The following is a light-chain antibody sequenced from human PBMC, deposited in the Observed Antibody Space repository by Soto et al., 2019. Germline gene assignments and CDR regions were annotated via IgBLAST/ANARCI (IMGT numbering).Light chain of an antibody. CDR2: GAS. V-gene: IGKV3-20*01. CDR3: QQYGSSPWT. Sequence: VLTHSPGTLSLSPGERATLSCRASQSVSSSYLAWYQQKPGQAPRLLIYGASSRATGIPDRFSGSGSGTDFTLTISRLEPEDFAVYYCQQYGSSPWTFGQGTKVEIK. CDR1: QSVSSSY. J-gene: IGKJ1*01.